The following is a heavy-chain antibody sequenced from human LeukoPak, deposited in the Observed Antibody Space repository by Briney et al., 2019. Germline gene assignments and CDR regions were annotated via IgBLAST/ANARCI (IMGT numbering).Heavy chain of an antibody. CDR1: GGCISSSSYY. J-gene: IGHJ4*02. Sequence: PSETLSLTCTVSGGCISSSSYYWGWIRQPPGKGLEWIGSIYYSGSTYYNPSLKSRVTISVDTSKNQFSLKLSSVTAADTAVYYCARRSGITTLDYWGQGTLVTVSS. CDR2: IYYSGST. D-gene: IGHD1-20*01. V-gene: IGHV4-39*01. CDR3: ARRSGITTLDY.